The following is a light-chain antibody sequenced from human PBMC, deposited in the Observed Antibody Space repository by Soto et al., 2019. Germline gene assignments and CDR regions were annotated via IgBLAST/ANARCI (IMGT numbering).Light chain of an antibody. J-gene: IGLJ2*01. V-gene: IGLV1-47*01. Sequence: LTLPPSASGTPGQRVTISCSGSSSNIGSNYVYWYQQLPGTAPKLLIYRNNQRPSGVPDRFSGSKSGTSASLAISGLRSEDEADYYCAAWDDSLSGVVFGGGTKLTVL. CDR1: SSNIGSNY. CDR2: RNN. CDR3: AAWDDSLSGVV.